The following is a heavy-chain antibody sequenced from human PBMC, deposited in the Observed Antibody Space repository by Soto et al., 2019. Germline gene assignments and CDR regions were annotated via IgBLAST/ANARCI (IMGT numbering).Heavy chain of an antibody. V-gene: IGHV3-21*01. CDR2: ISSSSSYI. D-gene: IGHD6-19*01. CDR1: GFTFSTYS. J-gene: IGHJ4*02. CDR3: ARALAGTPESFDY. Sequence: GGSLRLSCAASGFTFSTYSMNWVRQAPGKGLEWVSSISSSSSYIYYTDSVKGRFSISRDNAKNSLYLQMNSLRVEDTAVYYCARALAGTPESFDYWGQGILVTVPQ.